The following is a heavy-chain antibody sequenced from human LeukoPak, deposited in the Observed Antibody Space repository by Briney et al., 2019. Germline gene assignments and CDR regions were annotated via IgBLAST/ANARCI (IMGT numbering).Heavy chain of an antibody. CDR3: VKLVGVGELFWGHFLEDF. D-gene: IGHD3-10*01. V-gene: IGHV3-23*01. CDR1: GFTFSSYE. J-gene: IGHJ4*02. Sequence: GGSLRLSCAASGFTFSSYEMSWVRQAPGKGLEWVSAISGSGDSTYYADSVKGRFTISRDNSKNTLYLQMNSLRAEDTAVYYCVKLVGVGELFWGHFLEDFWGQGTLVTVSS. CDR2: ISGSGDST.